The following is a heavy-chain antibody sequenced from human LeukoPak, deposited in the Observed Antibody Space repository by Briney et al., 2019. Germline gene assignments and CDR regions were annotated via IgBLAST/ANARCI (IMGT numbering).Heavy chain of an antibody. CDR2: IYYSGST. CDR1: GGSISSYY. V-gene: IGHV4-59*01. CDR3: ARGAYYYDSSGYGY. Sequence: PSETLSLTCTVSGGSISSYYWSWIRQPPGKRLEWIGYIYYSGSTNYNPSLKSRVTISVDTSKNQFSLKLSSVTAADTAVYYCARGAYYYDSSGYGYWGQGTLVTVSS. J-gene: IGHJ4*02. D-gene: IGHD3-22*01.